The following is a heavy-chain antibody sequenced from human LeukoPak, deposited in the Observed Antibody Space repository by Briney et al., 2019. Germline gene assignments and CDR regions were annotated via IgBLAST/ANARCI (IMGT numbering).Heavy chain of an antibody. CDR1: DASINSYY. J-gene: IGHJ4*02. V-gene: IGHV4-4*07. CDR2: IYTSGGT. Sequence: PSETLSLTCIVSDASINSYYWSWIRQPAGKGLEWIGRIYTSGGTNYNPSLKSRVTMSVDTPKNQFSLELTSVTAADTAVYYCARWHYHDSSGFFDFWGQGTLVTVSS. D-gene: IGHD3-22*01. CDR3: ARWHYHDSSGFFDF.